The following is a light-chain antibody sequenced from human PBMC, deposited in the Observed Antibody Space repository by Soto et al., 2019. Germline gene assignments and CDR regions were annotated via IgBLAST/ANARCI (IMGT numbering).Light chain of an antibody. CDR1: QTVRNNY. J-gene: IGKJ4*01. V-gene: IGKV3-20*01. CDR3: QQYRTYAPT. CDR2: DAS. Sequence: EPVWMSTPGKRAVSAGRVDLVGRRASQTVRNNYLAWYQQKPGQAPRLLIYDASSRDTGIPDRFSGGGYGTAFDLAIRSRQPYDFATPFCQQYRTYAPTFGGGTKVDIK.